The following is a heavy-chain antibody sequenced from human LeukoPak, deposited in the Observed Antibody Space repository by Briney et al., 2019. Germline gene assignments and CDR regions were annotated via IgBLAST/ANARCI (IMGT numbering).Heavy chain of an antibody. CDR3: ARGRGSSWMFDP. D-gene: IGHD6-13*01. CDR1: GGTFSSYA. CDR2: IIPILGIA. Sequence: SVKVSCKASGGTFSSYAISWVRQAPGQGLEWMGRIIPILGIANYAQKFQGRVTITADKSTSTAYMELSSLRSEDTAVYYCARGRGSSWMFDPWGQGTLVTVSS. J-gene: IGHJ5*02. V-gene: IGHV1-69*04.